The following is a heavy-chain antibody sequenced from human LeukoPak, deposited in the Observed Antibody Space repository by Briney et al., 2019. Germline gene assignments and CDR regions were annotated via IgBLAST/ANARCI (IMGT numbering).Heavy chain of an antibody. CDR3: AGRGSGSYSHDY. CDR2: IDPSDSYT. D-gene: IGHD1-26*01. J-gene: IGHJ4*02. Sequence: GESLKISCKGSGYSFTSYWISWVRQMPGKGLEWMGRIDPSDSYTNYSPSFQGHVTISADKSISTAYLQWSSLKASDTAMYYCAGRGSGSYSHDYWGQGTLVTVSS. CDR1: GYSFTSYW. V-gene: IGHV5-10-1*01.